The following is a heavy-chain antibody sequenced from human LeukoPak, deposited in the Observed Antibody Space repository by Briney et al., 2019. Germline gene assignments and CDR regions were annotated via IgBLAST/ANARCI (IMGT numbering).Heavy chain of an antibody. CDR1: EFTFSSYG. J-gene: IGHJ3*02. CDR2: IRYDGSTQ. D-gene: IGHD3-22*01. CDR3: ARDHHRRLYDSQARDTFDI. V-gene: IGHV3-30*02. Sequence: GGSLRLSCAASEFTFSSYGMHWVRQAPGKGLEWVTFIRYDGSTQYYINSVKGRFTISRDNAKNMMYLQMNSLRAEDTAVYYCARDHHRRLYDSQARDTFDIWGQGTMVTVSS.